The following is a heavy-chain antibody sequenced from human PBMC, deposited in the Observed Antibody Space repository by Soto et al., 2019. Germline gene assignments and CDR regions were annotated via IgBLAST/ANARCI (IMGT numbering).Heavy chain of an antibody. CDR2: ISVYNGNT. Sequence: ASVKVSCKASGYTLTSYGISWVRQAPGQGLEWMGWISVYNGNTNYAQKLQGRVTMTTDTSTSTAYMELRSLRSDDTAVYYCARGITLVRGVTQNNWFDPWGQGTLVTVYS. V-gene: IGHV1-18*04. CDR1: GYTLTSYG. D-gene: IGHD3-10*01. J-gene: IGHJ5*02. CDR3: ARGITLVRGVTQNNWFDP.